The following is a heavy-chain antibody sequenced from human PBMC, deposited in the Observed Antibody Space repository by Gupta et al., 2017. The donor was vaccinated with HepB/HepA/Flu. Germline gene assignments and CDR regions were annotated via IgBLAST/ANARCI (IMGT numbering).Heavy chain of an antibody. CDR1: SDYY. CDR3: ARGGVEGLFDY. Sequence: SDYYMSWIRQAPGKGLEWVSYISSSGSTIYYADSVKGRFTISRDNAKNSLYLQMNSLRAEDTAVYYCARGGVEGLFDYWGQGTLVTVSS. V-gene: IGHV3-11*04. J-gene: IGHJ4*02. D-gene: IGHD5-24*01. CDR2: ISSSGSTI.